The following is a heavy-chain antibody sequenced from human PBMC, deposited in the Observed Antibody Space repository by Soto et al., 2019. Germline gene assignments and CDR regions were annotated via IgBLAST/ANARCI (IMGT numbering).Heavy chain of an antibody. CDR2: ISSGGSP. Sequence: SETLSLTCDVSDESVTSPGNYWNWIRQRPDTGLEWIGYISSGGSPFYNPSLKSRVSISLDTSKNVISLALRPVTAADTAVYYCTLNHCAGGGCYDRDYWGRGTRVTVSS. J-gene: IGHJ2*01. V-gene: IGHV4-31*11. CDR3: TLNHCAGGGCYDRDY. D-gene: IGHD2-15*01. CDR1: DESVTSPGNY.